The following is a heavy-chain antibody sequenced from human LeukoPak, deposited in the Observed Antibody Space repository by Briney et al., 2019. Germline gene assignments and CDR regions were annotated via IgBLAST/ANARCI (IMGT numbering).Heavy chain of an antibody. CDR1: GYSISSGYY. CDR3: VRYDGDRQWLI. D-gene: IGHD6-19*01. Sequence: SETLSLTCTVSGYSISSGYYWGWIRQPPGKGLEWIGSIYHSGSTYYNPSLKSRVTISVDTSKNQFSLKLSSVTAADTAVYYCVRYDGDRQWLIWGQGTLVTVSS. CDR2: IYHSGST. V-gene: IGHV4-38-2*02. J-gene: IGHJ4*02.